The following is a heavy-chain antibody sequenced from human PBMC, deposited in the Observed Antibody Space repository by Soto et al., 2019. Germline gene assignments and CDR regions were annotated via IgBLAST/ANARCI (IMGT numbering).Heavy chain of an antibody. Sequence: GGSLRLSCAASGFTFSSYAMSWVRQAPGKGLEWVSAISGSGGSTYYADSVKDRFTISRDNSKNTLYLQMNSLRAEDTAVYYCAKDHAYDFWSGFHIRYFDYWGQGTLVTVSS. CDR2: ISGSGGST. CDR1: GFTFSSYA. J-gene: IGHJ4*02. V-gene: IGHV3-23*01. D-gene: IGHD3-3*01. CDR3: AKDHAYDFWSGFHIRYFDY.